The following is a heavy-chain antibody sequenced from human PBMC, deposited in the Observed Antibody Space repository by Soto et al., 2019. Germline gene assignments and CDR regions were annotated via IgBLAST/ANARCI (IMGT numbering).Heavy chain of an antibody. D-gene: IGHD3-10*01. CDR1: GGTFRSYA. V-gene: IGHV3-53*01. Sequence: GASVKVSCKASGGTFRSYAISWVRQAPGKGLEWVSATYTDGTTSYADSVKGRFTISRDNSKNTLYLQMDSLRAEDTAVYYCARAPGTYYYGMDVWGPGATVTVSS. CDR3: ARAPGTYYYGMDV. J-gene: IGHJ6*02. CDR2: TYTDGTT.